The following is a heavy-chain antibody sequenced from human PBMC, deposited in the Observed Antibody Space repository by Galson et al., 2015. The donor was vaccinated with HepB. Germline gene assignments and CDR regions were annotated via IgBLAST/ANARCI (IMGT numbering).Heavy chain of an antibody. CDR3: AKAGYYYGSGRPSYYYYYYMDV. CDR1: GFAFSSYA. Sequence: SLRLSCAASGFAFSSYAMSWVRQAPGKGLEWVSAICGSGGSTYYADSVKGRFTISRDNSKNTLYLQMNSLRAEDTAVYYCAKAGYYYGSGRPSYYYYYYMDVWGKGTTVTVSS. CDR2: ICGSGGST. J-gene: IGHJ6*03. V-gene: IGHV3-23*01. D-gene: IGHD3-10*01.